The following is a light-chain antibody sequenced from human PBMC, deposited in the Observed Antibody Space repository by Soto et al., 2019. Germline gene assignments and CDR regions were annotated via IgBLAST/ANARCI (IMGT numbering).Light chain of an antibody. CDR3: QSSDSSLNV. CDR1: SSDVGGYNY. Sequence: QSVLTQPASVSGSPGQSITISCTGTSSDVGGYNYVSWYQQHPGKAPKLMIYEVSNRPSGVSNRFSGSKSGNTASLAITGLQAEDEADYYCQSSDSSLNVFGTGPKVTVL. V-gene: IGLV2-14*01. J-gene: IGLJ1*01. CDR2: EVS.